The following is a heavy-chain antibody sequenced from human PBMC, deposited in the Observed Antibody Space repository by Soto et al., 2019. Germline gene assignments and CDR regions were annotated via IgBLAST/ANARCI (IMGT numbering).Heavy chain of an antibody. J-gene: IGHJ6*02. V-gene: IGHV3-30-3*01. D-gene: IGHD6-19*01. CDR2: ISYDGSNK. CDR3: AKDMWAAVVAGTPRLYYYYGMDV. Sequence: GGSLRLSCAASGFTFSSYAMHWVRQAPGKGLEWVAVISYDGSNKYYADSVKGRFTISRDNTKNTLYLQMNSLRAEDTALYYCAKDMWAAVVAGTPRLYYYYGMDVWGQGTTVTGSS. CDR1: GFTFSSYA.